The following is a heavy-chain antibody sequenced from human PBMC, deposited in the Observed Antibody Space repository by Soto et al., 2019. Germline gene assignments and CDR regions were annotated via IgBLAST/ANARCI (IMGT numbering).Heavy chain of an antibody. V-gene: IGHV4-59*12. CDR2: IYYSGTT. CDR3: ARAHYGDYGYGMDV. Sequence: SETLSLTCTVSGGSISSYYWSWIRQPPGKGLEWIGYIYYSGTTNYNPSLKSRVTISVDRSKNQFSLKLSSVTAADTAVYYCARAHYGDYGYGMDVWGQGTTVTVSS. J-gene: IGHJ6*02. D-gene: IGHD4-17*01. CDR1: GGSISSYY.